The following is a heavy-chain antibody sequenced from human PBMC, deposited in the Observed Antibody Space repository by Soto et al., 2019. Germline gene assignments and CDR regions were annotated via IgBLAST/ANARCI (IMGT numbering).Heavy chain of an antibody. CDR2: FDPEDGET. Sequence: VKVSCKVSGYTLTELSMHWVRQAPGKGLEWMGGFDPEDGETIYAQKFQGRVTMTEDTSTDTAYMELSSLRSEDTAVYYCATAFSSSSPRKYFDYWGQGTLVTVSS. CDR3: ATAFSSSSPRKYFDY. V-gene: IGHV1-24*01. CDR1: GYTLTELS. J-gene: IGHJ4*02. D-gene: IGHD6-6*01.